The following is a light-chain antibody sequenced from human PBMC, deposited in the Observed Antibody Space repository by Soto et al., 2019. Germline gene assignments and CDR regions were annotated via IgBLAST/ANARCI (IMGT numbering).Light chain of an antibody. CDR2: DDD. CDR1: SPNIGGNS. CDR3: GSWDSSLSAYV. V-gene: IGLV1-51*01. J-gene: IGLJ1*01. Sequence: SVRTKPPSVSAAPGQKVAISCSVSSPNIGGNSVSWYQQRPGTAPKILIYDDDKRPSGIPDRFSGAKSVTSGTLCITGFRTGDEADYYCGSWDSSLSAYVFGTGTKVTVL.